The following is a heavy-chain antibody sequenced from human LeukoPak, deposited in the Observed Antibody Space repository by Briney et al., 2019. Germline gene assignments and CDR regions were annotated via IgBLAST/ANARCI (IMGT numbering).Heavy chain of an antibody. CDR1: GYTFTSYG. CDR2: ISAYNGNT. Sequence: ASVKVSCKASGYTFTSYGISWVRQAPGQGLEWMGWISAYNGNTNYAQKLQGGVTMTTDTSTSTAYMELRSLRSDDTAVYYCARRYDSSGYYYYYYGMDVWGQGTTVTVSS. V-gene: IGHV1-18*01. D-gene: IGHD3-22*01. CDR3: ARRYDSSGYYYYYYGMDV. J-gene: IGHJ6*02.